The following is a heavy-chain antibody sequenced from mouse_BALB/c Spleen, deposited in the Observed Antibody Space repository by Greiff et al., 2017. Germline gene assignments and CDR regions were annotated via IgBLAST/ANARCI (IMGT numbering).Heavy chain of an antibody. CDR3: ARSGYYGSSRFDY. J-gene: IGHJ2*01. V-gene: IGHV1-82*01. D-gene: IGHD1-1*01. CDR2: IYPGDGDT. Sequence: VKLMESGPELVKPGASVKISCKASGYAFSSSWMNWVKQRPGQGLEWIGRIYPGDGDTNYNGKFKGKATLTADKSSSTAYMQLSSLTSVDSAVYFCARSGYYGSSRFDYWGQGTTLTVSS. CDR1: GYAFSSSW.